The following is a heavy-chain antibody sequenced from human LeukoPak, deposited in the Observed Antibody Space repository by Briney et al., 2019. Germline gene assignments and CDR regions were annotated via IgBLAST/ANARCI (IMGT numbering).Heavy chain of an antibody. CDR1: GFTVSSNC. J-gene: IGHJ3*01. CDR2: ICGDGRL. Sequence: GGSLRLSCAASGFTVSSNCVTWVRQAPGKGLEWVSVICGDGRLFYADSVKGRFSVSRDNSENTVYLQVTSLRADDTAVYFCARERGDKDMSGGSAFDVWGQGTMVTVSP. V-gene: IGHV3-53*01. D-gene: IGHD2-21*02. CDR3: ARERGDKDMSGGSAFDV.